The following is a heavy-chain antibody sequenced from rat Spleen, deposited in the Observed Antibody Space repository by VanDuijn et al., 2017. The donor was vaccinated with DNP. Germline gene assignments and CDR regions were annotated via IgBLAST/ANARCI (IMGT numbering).Heavy chain of an antibody. J-gene: IGHJ4*01. V-gene: IGHV3-1*01. D-gene: IGHD3-4*01. CDR3: ARSVRATSFYGMDA. Sequence: EVQLQESGPGLVKPSQSLSLTCSVTGYSITSTFWGWIRKFPGNKMEWIGHINYSGITTYNPSLKIRISIIRDTSKNHFFLQLKSVTTEDTATYYCARSVRATSFYGMDAWGQGTSVTVSS. CDR1: GYSITSTF. CDR2: INYSGIT.